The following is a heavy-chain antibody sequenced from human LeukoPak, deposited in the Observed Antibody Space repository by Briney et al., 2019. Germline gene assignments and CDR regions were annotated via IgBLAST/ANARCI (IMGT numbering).Heavy chain of an antibody. V-gene: IGHV4-4*07. J-gene: IGHJ4*02. Sequence: SETLSLTCTVSGGSISSYYWTWIRQPAGKGLEWIGRFYSTGSTNYNPSLKSRVTMSVDTSKNQFSLKLSSVTAADTAVYYCARHRGSSSEFDFWGQGTLVTVSS. CDR3: ARHRGSSSEFDF. CDR1: GGSISSYY. D-gene: IGHD6-6*01. CDR2: FYSTGST.